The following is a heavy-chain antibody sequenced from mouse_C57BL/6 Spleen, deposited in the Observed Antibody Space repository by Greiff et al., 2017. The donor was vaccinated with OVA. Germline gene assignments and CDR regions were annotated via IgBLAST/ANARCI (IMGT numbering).Heavy chain of an antibody. CDR1: GFTFSSYA. Sequence: EVQLVESGEGLVKPGGSLKLSCAASGFTFSSYAMSWVRQTPEKRLEWVAYISSGGDYIYYADTVKGRFTISRDNARNTRYLQMSSLKSEDTAMYDCTREDYSNYAMDYWGQGTSVTVSS. J-gene: IGHJ4*01. D-gene: IGHD2-5*01. CDR2: ISSGGDYI. V-gene: IGHV5-9-1*02. CDR3: TREDYSNYAMDY.